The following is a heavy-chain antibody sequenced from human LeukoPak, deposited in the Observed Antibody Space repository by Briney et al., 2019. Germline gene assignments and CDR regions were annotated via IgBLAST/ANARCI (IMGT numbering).Heavy chain of an antibody. D-gene: IGHD3-22*01. Sequence: SETLSLTCTVSGGSISSYYWSWIRQPPGKGLEWIGNIYYSGSTNYNPSLKSRVTISVDTSKNQFSLKLSSVTAADTAVYYCTRGSIAYYYMDVWGKGTTVTIS. V-gene: IGHV4-59*01. CDR3: TRGSIAYYYMDV. J-gene: IGHJ6*03. CDR1: GGSISSYY. CDR2: IYYSGST.